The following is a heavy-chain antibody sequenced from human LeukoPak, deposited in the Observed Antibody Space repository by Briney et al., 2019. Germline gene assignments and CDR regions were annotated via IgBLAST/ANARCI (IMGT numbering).Heavy chain of an antibody. V-gene: IGHV3-30-3*01. Sequence: GGSLRLSCAASGLTFSSYAMHWVRQAPGKGLEWVAVISYDGSNKYYADSVKGRFTISRDNSKNTLYLQMNSLRAEDTAVYYCAKDLPAASYYYFDYWGQGTLVTVSS. CDR2: ISYDGSNK. J-gene: IGHJ4*02. CDR1: GLTFSSYA. CDR3: AKDLPAASYYYFDY. D-gene: IGHD2-2*01.